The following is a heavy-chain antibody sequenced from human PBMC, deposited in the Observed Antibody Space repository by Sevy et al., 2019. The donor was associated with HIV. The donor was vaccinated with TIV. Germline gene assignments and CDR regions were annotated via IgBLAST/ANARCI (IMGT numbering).Heavy chain of an antibody. CDR2: ISAYNGKA. CDR1: GYTFTSYG. Sequence: ASVKVSCKASGYTFTSYGISWVRQAPGQGLEWMGWISAYNGKANYAQKLQGRVTMTTDTSTSTAYMELRSLRSDDTAVYYCARGHWNYPEHRNLDYWGHGTLVTVSS. J-gene: IGHJ4*01. CDR3: ARGHWNYPEHRNLDY. D-gene: IGHD1-7*01. V-gene: IGHV1-18*01.